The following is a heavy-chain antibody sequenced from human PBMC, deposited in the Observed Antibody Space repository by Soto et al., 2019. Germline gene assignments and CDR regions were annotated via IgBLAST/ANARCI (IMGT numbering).Heavy chain of an antibody. J-gene: IGHJ4*02. Sequence: ASVKVSCKASGYTFTSYDINWVRQATGQGLEWMGWMNPNSGNTGYAQKFQGRVTMTRNTSISTAYMELSSLRSEDTAVYYCASRSFFSSGWVYFDYWGQGTLVTVSS. CDR3: ASRSFFSSGWVYFDY. CDR2: MNPNSGNT. V-gene: IGHV1-8*01. CDR1: GYTFTSYD. D-gene: IGHD6-19*01.